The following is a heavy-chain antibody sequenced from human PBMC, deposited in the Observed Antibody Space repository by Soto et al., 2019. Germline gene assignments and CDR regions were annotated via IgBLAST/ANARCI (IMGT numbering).Heavy chain of an antibody. CDR1: GYTFTSYG. CDR3: ASYRLEPNCTGCDP. CDR2: ISAYNGNT. V-gene: IGHV1-18*04. D-gene: IGHD3-16*02. J-gene: IGHJ5*02. Sequence: ASVKVSCKSSGYTFTSYGISWVRQAPGQGLEWMGWISAYNGNTNYAQKLQGRVTMTTDTSTSTAYMELSSLRSEDTAVYYCASYRLEPNCTGCDPWGQGTLVTLSS.